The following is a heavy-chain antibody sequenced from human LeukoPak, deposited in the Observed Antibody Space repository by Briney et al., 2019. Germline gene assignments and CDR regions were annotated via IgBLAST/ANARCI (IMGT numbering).Heavy chain of an antibody. CDR3: ARVPYSSSSVWFDP. Sequence: SETLSLTCTVSGGSISSGGYYWSWIRQHPGKGLEWIGYIYYSGSTDYNPSLKSRVTISVDTSKNQFSLKLSSVTAADTAVYYCARVPYSSSSVWFDPWGQGTLVTVSS. CDR1: GGSISSGGYY. D-gene: IGHD6-6*01. V-gene: IGHV4-31*03. J-gene: IGHJ5*02. CDR2: IYYSGST.